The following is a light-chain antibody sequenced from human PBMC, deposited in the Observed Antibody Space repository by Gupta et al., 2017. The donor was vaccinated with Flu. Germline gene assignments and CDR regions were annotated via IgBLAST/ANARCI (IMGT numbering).Light chain of an antibody. CDR1: QNINTF. Sequence: PSSLSASVGDRVTITCRASQNINTFLNWYQQKPGKAPNLLIYATSNFQSGVPSRFSGSGYGTDFTLTIEKLQPEDFATYYCQQSHNLPITFGGGTKVEIK. CDR2: ATS. V-gene: IGKV1-39*01. CDR3: QQSHNLPIT. J-gene: IGKJ4*01.